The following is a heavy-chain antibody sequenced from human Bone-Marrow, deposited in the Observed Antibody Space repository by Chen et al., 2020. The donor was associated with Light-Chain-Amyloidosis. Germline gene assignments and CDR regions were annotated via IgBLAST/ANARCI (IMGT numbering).Heavy chain of an antibody. J-gene: IGHJ4*02. CDR2: IYPDDSDA. CDR1: GYTFPNYW. CDR3: ARRRDGYNFDY. V-gene: IGHV5-51*01. D-gene: IGHD5-12*01. Sequence: EVQLEQSGPEVKKPGESLKISFKGSGYTFPNYWIGWVRQMPGKGLEWMGVIYPDDSDARYSLSFEGQVTISADKSITTAYLQWRSLKASDTAMYYCARRRDGYNFDYWGQGTLVTVSS.